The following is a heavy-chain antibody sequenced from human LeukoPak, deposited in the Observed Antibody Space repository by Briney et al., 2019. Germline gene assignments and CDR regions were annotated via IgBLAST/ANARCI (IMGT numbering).Heavy chain of an antibody. CDR1: GFTFSNFP. Sequence: PGGSLRLSCAASGFTFSNFPMTWVRRAPGKGLESFSSISGSGGDTYYTDSVKGRFTISRDDAKNTLYLQVNSLRAEDTAVYFCARGGSDTAMAHDYWGQGTLVTVSS. J-gene: IGHJ4*02. D-gene: IGHD5-18*01. CDR2: ISGSGGDT. V-gene: IGHV3-23*01. CDR3: ARGGSDTAMAHDY.